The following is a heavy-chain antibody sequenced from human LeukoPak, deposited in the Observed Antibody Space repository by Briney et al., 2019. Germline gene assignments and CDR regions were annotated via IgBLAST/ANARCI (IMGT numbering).Heavy chain of an antibody. CDR3: AKENGYDFWSGYVGIPFDY. CDR1: GFTFSSYA. D-gene: IGHD3-3*01. CDR2: ISGSGGST. V-gene: IGHV3-23*01. Sequence: GGSLRLSCAASGFTFSSYAMGWVRQAPGKGLEWVSAISGSGGSTYYADSVKGRFTISRDNSKNTLYLQMNSLRAEDTAVYYCAKENGYDFWSGYVGIPFDYWGQGTLVTVSS. J-gene: IGHJ4*02.